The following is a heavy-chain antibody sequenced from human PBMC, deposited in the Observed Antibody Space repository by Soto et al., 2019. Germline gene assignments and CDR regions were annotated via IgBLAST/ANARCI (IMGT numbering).Heavy chain of an antibody. CDR2: IYYSGST. V-gene: IGHV4-39*01. CDR3: ARGYYDFWSGYSGYYYGMDV. J-gene: IGHJ6*02. CDR1: GGSISSSIYY. D-gene: IGHD3-3*01. Sequence: PSETLSLTCTVSGGSISSSIYYWGWIRQPPGKGLEWIGSIYYSGSTYYNPSLKSRVTISVDTSKNQFSLKLSSVTAADTAVYYCARGYYDFWSGYSGYYYGMDVWGQGTTVTVSS.